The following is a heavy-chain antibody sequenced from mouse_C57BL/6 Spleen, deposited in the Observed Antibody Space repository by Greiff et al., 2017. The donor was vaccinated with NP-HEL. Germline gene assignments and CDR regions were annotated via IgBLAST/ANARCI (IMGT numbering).Heavy chain of an antibody. Sequence: VQLQQSGAELVMPGASVKLSCKASGYTFTSYWMHWVKQRPGQGLEWIGEIDPSDSYTNYNQKFKGKSTLTVDKSSSTAYMQRSSLTSEDSAVYYCARRNDYDWFAYWGQGTLVTVSA. J-gene: IGHJ3*01. V-gene: IGHV1-69*01. D-gene: IGHD2-4*01. CDR2: IDPSDSYT. CDR1: GYTFTSYW. CDR3: ARRNDYDWFAY.